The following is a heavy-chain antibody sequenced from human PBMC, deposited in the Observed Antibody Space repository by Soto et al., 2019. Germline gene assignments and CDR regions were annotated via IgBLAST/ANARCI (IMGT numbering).Heavy chain of an antibody. CDR1: GFSLSTYW. Sequence: LSLSCAASGFSLSTYWMHWVRQVPGKGRELIPSISSGGTPTNKTDSVKCRVTTSRHSARNTLFLPMTYLAGEDTAVYYCARTFVDGMAGFGPWGQGTLVTVSS. J-gene: IGHJ5*02. D-gene: IGHD2-15*01. V-gene: IGHV3-74*01. CDR3: ARTFVDGMAGFGP. CDR2: ISSGGTPT.